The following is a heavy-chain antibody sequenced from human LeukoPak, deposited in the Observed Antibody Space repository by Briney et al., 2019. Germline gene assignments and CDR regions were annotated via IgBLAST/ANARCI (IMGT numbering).Heavy chain of an antibody. Sequence: SETLSLTCTVSGGSISSYYWSWIRQPPGKGLEWIGYIYYSGSTNYNPSLKSRVTISVDTSENQFSLKLSSVTAADTAVYYCAREVVITVANWFDPWGQGTLVTVSS. CDR1: GGSISSYY. J-gene: IGHJ5*02. D-gene: IGHD3-22*01. CDR3: AREVVITVANWFDP. V-gene: IGHV4-59*01. CDR2: IYYSGST.